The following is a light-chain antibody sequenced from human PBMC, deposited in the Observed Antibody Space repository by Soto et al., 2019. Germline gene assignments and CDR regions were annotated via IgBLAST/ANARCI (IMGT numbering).Light chain of an antibody. Sequence: DIVMTQSPATLSVSPGERVTLSCRASQRLHGSLLWFQKKSGQPPTRLIYGATARVAGVPVRFSGSGGGTEFTLTISSLQSEDFASYFCPQSHDWRRPFGQRT. CDR3: PQSHDWRRP. CDR2: GAT. J-gene: IGKJ2*01. V-gene: IGKV3-15*01. CDR1: QRLHGS.